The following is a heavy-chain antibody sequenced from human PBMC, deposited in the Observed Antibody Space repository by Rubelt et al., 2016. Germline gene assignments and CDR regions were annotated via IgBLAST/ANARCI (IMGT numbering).Heavy chain of an antibody. J-gene: IGHJ4*02. CDR3: ATGGAAASDC. CDR2: IIPIFGTA. V-gene: IGHV1-69*06. Sequence: QVQLVQSGAEVKKPGASVKVSCKASGYTFTSYDINWVRQATGQGLEWMGGIIPIFGTANDAQKCKGRVIMTEDTSTDTAYMELSSLRSEDTAVYYCATGGAAASDCWGQGTLVTVSS. D-gene: IGHD6-13*01. CDR1: GYTFTSYD.